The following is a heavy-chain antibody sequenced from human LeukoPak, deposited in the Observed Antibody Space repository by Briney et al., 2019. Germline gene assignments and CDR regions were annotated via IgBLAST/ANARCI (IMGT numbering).Heavy chain of an antibody. CDR3: AGDMWRAVVVTAIPNWFDP. CDR2: ISAYNGNT. Sequence: GASVKVSCKASGYTFTSYGISWVRQAPGQGLEWMGWISAYNGNTNYAQKLQGRVTMTTDTSTSTAYMELRSLRSDDTAVYYCAGDMWRAVVVTAIPNWFDPWGQGTLVTVSS. D-gene: IGHD2-21*02. J-gene: IGHJ5*02. V-gene: IGHV1-18*01. CDR1: GYTFTSYG.